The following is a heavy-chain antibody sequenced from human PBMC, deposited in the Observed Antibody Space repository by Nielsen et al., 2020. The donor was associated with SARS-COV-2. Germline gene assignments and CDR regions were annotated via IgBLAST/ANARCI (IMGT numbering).Heavy chain of an antibody. CDR3: ARDFHSPGELSSWYFDL. D-gene: IGHD3-10*01. CDR2: IYSGGAI. Sequence: GESLKISCAASGFSVSSDYMSWVRKSPEKGLEWVAVIYSGGAIHSADSVKGRFTISRDNSKNTVYLQMNSLRADDTAVYFCARDFHSPGELSSWYFDLWGRGTLVTVSS. CDR1: GFSVSSDY. J-gene: IGHJ2*01. V-gene: IGHV3-53*01.